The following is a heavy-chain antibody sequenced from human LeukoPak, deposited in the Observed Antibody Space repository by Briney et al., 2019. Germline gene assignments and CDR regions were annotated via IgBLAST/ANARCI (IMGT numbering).Heavy chain of an antibody. D-gene: IGHD6-19*01. CDR3: ARDRGSSGWGYYYYYMDV. J-gene: IGHJ6*03. Sequence: SQTLSLTCTVSGGSISSGSYYWSWIRQPAGKGLEWIGRIYTSGSTNYNPSLKSRVTMSVDTSKNQFSLKLSSVTAADTAVYYCARDRGSSGWGYYYYYMDVWGKGTTVTVSS. CDR2: IYTSGST. V-gene: IGHV4-61*02. CDR1: GGSISSGSYY.